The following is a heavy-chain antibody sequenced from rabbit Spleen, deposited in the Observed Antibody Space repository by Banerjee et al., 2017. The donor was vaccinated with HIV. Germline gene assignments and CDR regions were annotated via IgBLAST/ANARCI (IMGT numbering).Heavy chain of an antibody. J-gene: IGHJ4*01. CDR1: GVSFSISSY. D-gene: IGHD1-1*01. Sequence: QSLEESGGDLVKPGASLTLTCTASGVSFSISSYMCWVRQAPGKGLEWIACIDIGSSGFTYFATWAKGRFTISKTSSTTVTLQMTSLTGADTATYFCARDLAAWNSGSYAFNLWGPGTLVTVS. CDR2: IDIGSSGFT. V-gene: IGHV1S40*01. CDR3: ARDLAAWNSGSYAFNL.